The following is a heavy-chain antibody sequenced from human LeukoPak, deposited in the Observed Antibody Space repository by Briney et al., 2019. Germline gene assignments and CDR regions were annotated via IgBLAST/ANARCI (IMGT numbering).Heavy chain of an antibody. Sequence: ASVKVSCKVSGYTLTELSMHWVRQAPGKGLEWMGGFDPEDGETIYAQKFQGRVTMTEDTSTDTAYMELSSLRSEDTAVYYCATDSNCGGDCYSFDYWGQGTLVTVSS. CDR3: ATDSNCGGDCYSFDY. CDR1: GYTLTELS. CDR2: FDPEDGET. V-gene: IGHV1-24*01. J-gene: IGHJ4*02. D-gene: IGHD2-21*02.